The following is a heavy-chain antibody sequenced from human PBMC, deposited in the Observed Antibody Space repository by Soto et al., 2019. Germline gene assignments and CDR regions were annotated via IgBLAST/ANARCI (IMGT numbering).Heavy chain of an antibody. J-gene: IGHJ3*02. CDR1: GGTFSSYA. Sequence: ASVKVSCRASGGTFSSYAISWVRQAPGQGLEWMGGIIPIFGTANYAQKFQGRVTITADESTSTAYMELSSLRSEDTAVYYCAREGSGTSDNAFDIWGQGTMVTV. CDR3: AREGSGTSDNAFDI. CDR2: IIPIFGTA. D-gene: IGHD1-26*01. V-gene: IGHV1-69*13.